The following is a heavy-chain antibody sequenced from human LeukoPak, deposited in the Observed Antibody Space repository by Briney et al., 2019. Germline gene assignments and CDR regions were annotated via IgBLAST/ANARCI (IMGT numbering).Heavy chain of an antibody. J-gene: IGHJ4*02. D-gene: IGHD2-2*01. CDR1: GFMFSNFA. CDR3: AKDQGQAVVPRRFDN. V-gene: IGHV3-23*01. CDR2: IYYSGGNT. Sequence: GGSLRLSCAASGFMFSNFAMSWVRQAPGKGLEWVSTIYYSGGNTYSADSVKGRFTISRDNAENTLYLQMNSLRAEDTAVYYCAKDQGQAVVPRRFDNWGQGTLVTVSS.